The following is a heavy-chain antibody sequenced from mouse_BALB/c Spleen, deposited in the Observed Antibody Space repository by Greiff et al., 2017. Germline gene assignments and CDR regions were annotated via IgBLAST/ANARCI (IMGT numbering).Heavy chain of an antibody. J-gene: IGHJ3*01. CDR3: ASLYYRYDWFAY. V-gene: IGHV2-2*02. D-gene: IGHD2-14*01. CDR2: IWSGEST. Sequence: VQLQQSGPGLVQPSQSLSITCTVSGFSLTSYGVHWVRQSPGKGLEWLGVIWSGESTDYNAAFISRLSISKDNSKSQVFFKMNSLQANDTAIYYCASLYYRYDWFAYWGQGTLVTVSA. CDR1: GFSLTSYG.